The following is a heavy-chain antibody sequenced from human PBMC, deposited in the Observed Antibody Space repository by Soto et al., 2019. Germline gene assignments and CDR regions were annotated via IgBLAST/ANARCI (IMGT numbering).Heavy chain of an antibody. Sequence: HPGGSLRLSCAASGFTFSSYWMHWVRQSPGKGLVWVSRINSDGSTTNYADSVKGRFTISRDNAKNTLYLQMNSLRAEDTAVYYCARDIAWELPGYWGQGTLVTVSS. CDR1: GFTFSSYW. CDR2: INSDGSTT. D-gene: IGHD1-26*01. V-gene: IGHV3-74*01. J-gene: IGHJ4*02. CDR3: ARDIAWELPGY.